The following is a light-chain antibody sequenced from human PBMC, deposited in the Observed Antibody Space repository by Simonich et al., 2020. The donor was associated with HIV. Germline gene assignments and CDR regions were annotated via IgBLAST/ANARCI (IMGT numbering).Light chain of an antibody. J-gene: IGKJ2*01. CDR2: WAS. CDR3: QQYDSTPQT. CDR1: QGVLYSSNNKNY. Sequence: DIVMTQSPDSLAVSLGERATIDCKSSQGVLYSSNNKNYLAWYQQKPGQPPKLLIYWASTRQAGVPDRFSGSGSGTHFTLTISSLQAEDVAVYYCQQYDSTPQTFGQGTKLEIK. V-gene: IGKV4-1*01.